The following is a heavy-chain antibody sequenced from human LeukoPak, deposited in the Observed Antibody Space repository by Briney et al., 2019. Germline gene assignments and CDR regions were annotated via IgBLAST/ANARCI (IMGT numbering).Heavy chain of an antibody. CDR2: IKEDGTEK. CDR3: AKDRKIAVAGLFDY. V-gene: IGHV3-7*01. D-gene: IGHD6-19*01. J-gene: IGHJ4*02. CDR1: GFTFSDFW. Sequence: GGSLRLSCAGSGFTFSDFWMTWVRQTPGKGLEWVANIKEDGTEKNLVDSVKGRFTISRDNSKNTLYLQMNSLRAEDTAVYYCAKDRKIAVAGLFDYWGQGTLVTVSS.